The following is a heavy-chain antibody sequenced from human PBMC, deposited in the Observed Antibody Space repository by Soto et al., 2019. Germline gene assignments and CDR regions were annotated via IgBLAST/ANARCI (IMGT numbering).Heavy chain of an antibody. Sequence: QLQLQESGPGLLKPSETLSLSCTVSGGSISSSTYYWGWIRQPTGKGLEWIGSIYFGGRTYHNPSLKSRVTVSVDSSTTPFSLRVISVTAADTAVYYCARHSVYNYFYNFAYWGQGTLLSVSS. V-gene: IGHV4-39*01. D-gene: IGHD5-18*01. CDR2: IYFGGRT. J-gene: IGHJ4*02. CDR3: ARHSVYNYFYNFAY. CDR1: GGSISSSTYY.